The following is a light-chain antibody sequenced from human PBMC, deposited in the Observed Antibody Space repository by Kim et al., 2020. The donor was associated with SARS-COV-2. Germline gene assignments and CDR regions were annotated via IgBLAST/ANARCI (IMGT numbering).Light chain of an antibody. CDR2: GRN. J-gene: IGLJ2*01. CDR3: NSRDSSGNWESVV. Sequence: SSELTQDPAVSVALGQTVRITCQGDSLRKYYAAWYQQKPRQAPVLVIYGRNNRPSGIPDRFSGSSSENTASLTISGAQAEDEADYYCNSRDSSGNWESVVFGGGTQLTVL. CDR1: SLRKYY. V-gene: IGLV3-19*01.